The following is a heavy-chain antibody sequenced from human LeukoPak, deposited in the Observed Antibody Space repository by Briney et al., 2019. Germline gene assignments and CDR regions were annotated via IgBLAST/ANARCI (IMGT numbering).Heavy chain of an antibody. CDR3: ARDSSSWYEGWFDP. CDR1: GGSISSSSYY. J-gene: IGHJ5*02. D-gene: IGHD6-13*01. CDR2: IYYSGST. Sequence: SETLSLTCTVSGGSISSSSYYWGWIRQPPGKGLEWIGSIYYSGSTYYNPSLKSRVTISVDTSKNQFSLKLSSVTAADTAVYYCARDSSSWYEGWFDPWGQGTLVTVSS. V-gene: IGHV4-39*07.